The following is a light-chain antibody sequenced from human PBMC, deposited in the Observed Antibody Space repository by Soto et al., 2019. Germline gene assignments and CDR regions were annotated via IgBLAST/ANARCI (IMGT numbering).Light chain of an antibody. CDR3: ASWDDSLSGVV. Sequence: QSVLTQPPSASGTPGQRVTISCSGSDSNIGSFTVHWYQQVPGTAPKPLIHTTYQRPSGVPDRFSGSKSGTSGSLAISGLQAEDEADDYSASWDDSLSGVVFGTGTKLTVL. J-gene: IGLJ1*01. V-gene: IGLV1-44*01. CDR1: DSNIGSFT. CDR2: TTY.